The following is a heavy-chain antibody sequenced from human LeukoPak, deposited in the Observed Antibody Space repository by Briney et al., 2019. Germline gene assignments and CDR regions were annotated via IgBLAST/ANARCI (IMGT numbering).Heavy chain of an antibody. CDR3: ARDPTYYYDSSGYSYYFDY. CDR1: GLTFSSYG. CDR2: ISYDGSNK. D-gene: IGHD3-22*01. Sequence: GGSLRLSCAASGLTFSSYGMHWVRQAPGKGLEWVAVISYDGSNKYYAESVKGRFTISRDNSKNTLYLQMNSLRAEDTAVYYCARDPTYYYDSSGYSYYFDYWGQGTLVTVSS. J-gene: IGHJ4*02. V-gene: IGHV3-30*03.